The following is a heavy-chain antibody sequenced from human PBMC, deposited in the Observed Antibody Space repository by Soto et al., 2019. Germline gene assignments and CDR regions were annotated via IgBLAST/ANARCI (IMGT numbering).Heavy chain of an antibody. CDR3: AKGPREVWPRELGY. CDR1: GFTFSSSA. V-gene: IGHV3-23*01. D-gene: IGHD3-16*01. J-gene: IGHJ4*02. CDR2: IGGSGYET. Sequence: EVQLLESGGGLVQPGGSLRLSCAASGFTFSSSAMSWVRQAPGKGLEWVSAIGGSGYETYYADSVKGRFTISRDNSKNTLYLQMNSLRAEDTAVNYCAKGPREVWPRELGYWGQGTLVAVSS.